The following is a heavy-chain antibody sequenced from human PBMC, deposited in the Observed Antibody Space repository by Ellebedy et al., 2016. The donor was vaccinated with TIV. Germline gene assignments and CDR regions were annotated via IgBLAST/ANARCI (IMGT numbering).Heavy chain of an antibody. CDR2: LYPDAKT. J-gene: IGHJ5*02. V-gene: IGHV3-66*01. CDR3: ARDPGGGGDFGDNWFDP. D-gene: IGHD2-21*01. CDR1: GIIVSDYF. Sequence: PGGSLRLSCEASGIIVSDYFMNWVRQAPGKGLEWVSVLYPDAKTNYTDSVNGRFIVSRDSSKNTLYLQMNSLTAEDTVVYYCARDPGGGGDFGDNWFDPWGQGTLVTVSS.